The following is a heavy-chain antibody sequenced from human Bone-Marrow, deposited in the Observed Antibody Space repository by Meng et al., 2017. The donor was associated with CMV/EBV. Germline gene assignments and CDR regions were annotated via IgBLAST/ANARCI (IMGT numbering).Heavy chain of an antibody. J-gene: IGHJ6*02. CDR2: INSDGSST. CDR3: ARVYYDSSGYQGLYGMDV. Sequence: GESLKISCAATGFTFSSYWMHWVRQAPGKGLVWVSRINSDGSSTSYADSVKGRFTISRDNAKNTLYLQMNSLRAEDTAVYYCARVYYDSSGYQGLYGMDVWRQGTTVTVSS. CDR1: GFTFSSYW. V-gene: IGHV3-74*01. D-gene: IGHD3-22*01.